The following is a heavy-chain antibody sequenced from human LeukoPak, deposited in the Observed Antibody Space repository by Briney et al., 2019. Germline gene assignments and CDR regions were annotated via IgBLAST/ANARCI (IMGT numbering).Heavy chain of an antibody. J-gene: IGHJ6*02. V-gene: IGHV3-48*02. CDR3: ARASTTTVYGMDV. CDR1: GFTFNTYS. CDR2: ISSGSSTI. Sequence: GGSLRLSCAPSGFTFNTYSMNWVRQAPGKGLEWVSYISSGSSTIRYADSVKGRFTISRDNAKNSLYLQMNSLRDEDTGVYYCARASTTTVYGMDVWGQGTTVTVSS. D-gene: IGHD4-17*01.